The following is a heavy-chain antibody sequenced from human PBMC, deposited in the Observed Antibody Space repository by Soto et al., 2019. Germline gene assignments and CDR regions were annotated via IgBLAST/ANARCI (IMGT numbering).Heavy chain of an antibody. Sequence: PGGSLRLSCAASGFTFSSYSMNWVRQAPGKGLEWVSSISSSSSYIYYADSVKGRFTISRDNAKNSLYLQMNSLRAEDTAVYYCATGGSGLYYYDSSGYYWGQGTLVTVS. D-gene: IGHD3-22*01. CDR1: GFTFSSYS. V-gene: IGHV3-21*01. CDR3: ATGGSGLYYYDSSGYY. J-gene: IGHJ4*02. CDR2: ISSSSSYI.